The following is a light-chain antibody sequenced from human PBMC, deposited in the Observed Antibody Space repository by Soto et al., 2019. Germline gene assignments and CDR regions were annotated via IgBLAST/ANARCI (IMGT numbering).Light chain of an antibody. CDR2: EVN. CDR1: SSDVGGYNY. Sequence: QYALTQPPSASGSPGQSVTISCTGTSSDVGGYNYVSWYQQHPGKVPKLMVYEVNKRPSGVPDRFSGSKSGNTASLTVSGLQAEDEADYYCTSYAGGNNVCGTGTKLTVL. J-gene: IGLJ1*01. V-gene: IGLV2-8*01. CDR3: TSYAGGNNV.